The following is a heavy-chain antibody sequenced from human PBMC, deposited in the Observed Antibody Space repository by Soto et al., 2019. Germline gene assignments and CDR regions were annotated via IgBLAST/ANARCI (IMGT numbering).Heavy chain of an antibody. CDR2: ISSSSSYI. Sequence: WGSLRLSCAASGFTFSSHSMNWVRQAPGKGLEWVSSISSSSSYIYYADSVKGRFTISRDNAKNSLYLQMNSLRAEDTAVYYCGTMDYGGAFDIWGQGTMVTVSS. J-gene: IGHJ3*02. V-gene: IGHV3-21*01. CDR1: GFTFSSHS. D-gene: IGHD4-17*01. CDR3: GTMDYGGAFDI.